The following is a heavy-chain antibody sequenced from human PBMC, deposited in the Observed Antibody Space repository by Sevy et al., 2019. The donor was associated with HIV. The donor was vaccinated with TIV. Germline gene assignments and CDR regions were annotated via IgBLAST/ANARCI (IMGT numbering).Heavy chain of an antibody. CDR3: VRAGTGSWYWFDP. V-gene: IGHV4-31*03. J-gene: IGHJ5*02. Sequence: SETLSLTCTVSGGSIRSGGYYWSWIRQHPGKGLEWIGYIYSRGSAYYNPSLKSRVTISIDTSKNQFSLSLSSMTAADTAVYYCVRAGTGSWYWFDPWGQGTLVTVSS. D-gene: IGHD6-13*01. CDR2: IYSRGSA. CDR1: GGSIRSGGYY.